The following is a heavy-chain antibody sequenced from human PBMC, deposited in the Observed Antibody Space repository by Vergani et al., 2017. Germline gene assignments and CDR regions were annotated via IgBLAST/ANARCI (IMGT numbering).Heavy chain of an antibody. D-gene: IGHD2-15*01. Sequence: QVQLQEAGPGLAKPSETLSLTCTVSGGSISNNYWSWIRQPPGKGLEWIGYISYSGITNYNPSLMGRVTISLDTSKNQFTLNLSSVTAADTAVYYCARAGYXSGDSCYSGPFDYWGQGTLVTVSS. CDR1: GGSISNNY. CDR2: ISYSGIT. CDR3: ARAGYXSGDSCYSGPFDY. V-gene: IGHV4-59*01. J-gene: IGHJ4*02.